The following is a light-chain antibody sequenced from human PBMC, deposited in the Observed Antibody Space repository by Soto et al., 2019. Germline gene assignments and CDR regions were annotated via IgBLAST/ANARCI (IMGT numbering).Light chain of an antibody. J-gene: IGKJ1*01. V-gene: IGKV1-39*01. Sequence: DIQMTQSPSSLSASVGDSVTITCRASQNIKTYLNWYQQKPGKAPNLLIYAASSLHSGVSSRFSGSGSGTDFTLTISSLQPEDFATYYCQQSFSSPPWTFGQGTKVEIK. CDR2: AAS. CDR1: QNIKTY. CDR3: QQSFSSPPWT.